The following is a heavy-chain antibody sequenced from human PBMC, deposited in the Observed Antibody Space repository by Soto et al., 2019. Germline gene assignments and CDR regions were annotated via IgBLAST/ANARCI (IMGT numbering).Heavy chain of an antibody. D-gene: IGHD2-21*01. CDR1: GFTFSSYA. V-gene: IGHV3-23*01. CDR3: PKSLSALFSLGDFKY. J-gene: IGHJ4*02. Sequence: GGSLRLSCAASGFTFSSYALNWVRQAPGKGLEWVAEISGSGTSTYYAPSVKGRFIISSDSSKNTLYLRMYSLRAEDTAMYYCPKSLSALFSLGDFKYWGQGALVTVSS. CDR2: ISGSGTST.